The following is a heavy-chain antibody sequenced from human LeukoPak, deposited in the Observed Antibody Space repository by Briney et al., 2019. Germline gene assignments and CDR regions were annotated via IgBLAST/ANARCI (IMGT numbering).Heavy chain of an antibody. CDR3: VRDFDTVTTAYLQL. CDR1: GFTFSSYS. V-gene: IGHV3-21*01. CDR2: ISRSSRHL. J-gene: IGHJ1*01. Sequence: GGSLRLSCAASGFTFSSYSMNWVRQAPGKGLEWVSSISRSSRHLYHADSVKGRFTISRDDAKNSVYLQMNSLRADETAVYYCVRDFDTVTTAYLQLWGQGTLVTVSS. D-gene: IGHD4-17*01.